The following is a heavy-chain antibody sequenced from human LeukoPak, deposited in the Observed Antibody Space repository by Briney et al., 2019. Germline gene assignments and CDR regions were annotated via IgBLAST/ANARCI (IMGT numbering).Heavy chain of an antibody. J-gene: IGHJ4*02. CDR1: GYNFTTYG. D-gene: IGHD1-26*01. Sequence: ASVKVSCKASGYNFTTYGLTWVRQAPGQGLEWMGWISTYNGHRNYAQKFQGRVTMTTDTSTGTAYMELKSLTSDDTAVYYCARIGRASWYFDYWGQGTLVTVSS. CDR2: ISTYNGHR. V-gene: IGHV1-18*01. CDR3: ARIGRASWYFDY.